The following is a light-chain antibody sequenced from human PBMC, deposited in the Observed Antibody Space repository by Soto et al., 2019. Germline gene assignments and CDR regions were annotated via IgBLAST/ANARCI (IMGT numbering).Light chain of an antibody. CDR3: QHYNNWVGT. V-gene: IGKV3-15*01. J-gene: IGKJ4*01. CDR1: QTISSN. CDR2: GAS. Sequence: EVVMTHSPPTLSLSPCERATLSFSANQTISSNLAWYQQKPGQAPRLLIYGASTRATGIPARFSGSGSGTEFALTISSLQSEDFTVYYCQHYNNWVGTFGGGTKVDNK.